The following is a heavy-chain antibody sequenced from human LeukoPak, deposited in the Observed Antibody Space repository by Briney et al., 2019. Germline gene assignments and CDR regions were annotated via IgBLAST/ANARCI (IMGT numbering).Heavy chain of an antibody. CDR3: ARDRKYYDFWSGYSAFDY. CDR2: ISAYNGNT. Sequence: ASVKVSCKASGYTFTSYGISWVRQAPGQGLEWMGWISAYNGNTNYAQKLQGRVTMTTDTSTSTAYMELRSLRSDDTAVYYCARDRKYYDFWSGYSAFDYWGQGTLVTVSS. V-gene: IGHV1-18*01. CDR1: GYTFTSYG. J-gene: IGHJ4*02. D-gene: IGHD3-3*01.